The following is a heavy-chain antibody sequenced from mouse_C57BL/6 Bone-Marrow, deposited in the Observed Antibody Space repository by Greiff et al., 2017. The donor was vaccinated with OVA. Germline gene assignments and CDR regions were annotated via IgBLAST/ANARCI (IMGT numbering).Heavy chain of an antibody. CDR2: IYPRSGNT. D-gene: IGHD1-1*01. CDR3: ARKSRYYGDV. CDR1: GYTFTSYG. Sequence: VQVVESGAELARPGASVKLSCKASGYTFTSYGISWVKQRTGQGLEWIGEIYPRSGNTYYNEKFKGKATLTADKSSSTAYMELRSLTSEDSAVYFCARKSRYYGDVWGTGTTVTVSS. V-gene: IGHV1-81*01. J-gene: IGHJ1*03.